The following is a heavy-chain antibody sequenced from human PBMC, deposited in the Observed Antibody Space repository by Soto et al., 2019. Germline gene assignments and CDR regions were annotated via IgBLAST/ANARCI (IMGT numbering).Heavy chain of an antibody. CDR2: VNLDGTIT. CDR3: ARRSMVSNALDI. V-gene: IGHV3-74*01. CDR1: GFPFSSYW. Sequence: PGGSLRLSCAASGFPFSSYWMHWVRQAPGKGLVWVSRVNLDGTITSYADSVKGRFTLSRDNAKNTLFLQMNSLRAEDTALYYGARRSMVSNALDIWGQGTMVTVSS. J-gene: IGHJ3*02. D-gene: IGHD3-10*01.